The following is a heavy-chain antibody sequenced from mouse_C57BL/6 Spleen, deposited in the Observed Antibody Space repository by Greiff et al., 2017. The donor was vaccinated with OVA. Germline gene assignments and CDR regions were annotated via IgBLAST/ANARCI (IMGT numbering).Heavy chain of an antibody. CDR1: GFTFSSYA. Sequence: VQLKESGGGLVKPGGSLKLSCAASGFTFSSYAMSWVRQTPEKRLEWVATISDGGSYTYYPDNVKGRFTISRDNAKNNLYLQMSHLKSEDTAMYYCASLGNYDYWGQGTTLTVSS. J-gene: IGHJ2*01. V-gene: IGHV5-4*01. CDR3: ASLGNYDY. CDR2: ISDGGSYT. D-gene: IGHD2-1*01.